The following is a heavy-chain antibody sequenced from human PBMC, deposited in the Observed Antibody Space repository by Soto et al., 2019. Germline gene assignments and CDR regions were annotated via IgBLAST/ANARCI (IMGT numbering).Heavy chain of an antibody. CDR1: GLTFSSYA. Sequence: GGSLRLSCAASGLTFSSYAMHWVRQAPGKGLEWVAVISYDGSNKYYADSVKGRFTISRDNSKNTLYLQMNSLRAEDTAVYYCARDYYRFNSGYGFSMDVWGQGTTVTVSS. D-gene: IGHD5-12*01. J-gene: IGHJ6*02. V-gene: IGHV3-30-3*01. CDR2: ISYDGSNK. CDR3: ARDYYRFNSGYGFSMDV.